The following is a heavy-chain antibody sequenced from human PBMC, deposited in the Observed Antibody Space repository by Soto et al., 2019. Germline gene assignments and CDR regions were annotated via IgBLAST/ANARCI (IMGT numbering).Heavy chain of an antibody. Sequence: PGGSLRLSCAASGFTFSSYAMSLVRQATGKGLEWVSAISGSGGSTYYADSVKGRFTISRDNSKNTLYLQMNSLRAEDTAVYYCAKDQGPDDYQLEHDAFDIWGQGTMLTVSS. CDR1: GFTFSSYA. CDR3: AKDQGPDDYQLEHDAFDI. CDR2: ISGSGGST. V-gene: IGHV3-23*01. D-gene: IGHD2-2*01. J-gene: IGHJ3*02.